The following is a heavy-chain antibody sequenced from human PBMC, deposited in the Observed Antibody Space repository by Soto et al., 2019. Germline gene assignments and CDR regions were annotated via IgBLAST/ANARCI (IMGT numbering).Heavy chain of an antibody. Sequence: PSETLSLTCTVSGGSISSGDYYWSWIRQPPGKGLEWIGYIYYSGSTYYNPSLKSRVTISVDTSKNQFSLKLSSVTAADTAVYYCARDRDGYNSDRFDYWGQGTLVTVSS. V-gene: IGHV4-30-4*01. CDR3: ARDRDGYNSDRFDY. J-gene: IGHJ4*02. D-gene: IGHD5-12*01. CDR1: GGSISSGDYY. CDR2: IYYSGST.